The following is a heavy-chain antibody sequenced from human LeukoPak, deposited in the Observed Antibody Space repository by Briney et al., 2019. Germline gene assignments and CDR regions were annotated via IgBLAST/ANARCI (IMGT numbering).Heavy chain of an antibody. CDR2: ISHSGST. Sequence: SSETLSLTCAVYGGSFSDYFWSWIRQPPGKGLEWIGEISHSGSTTYNPSLRSRVTISGDTSKKQFSLKLSSVTAADTAVYYCARGDYYDSSGSPASFDYWGQGTLVTVSS. CDR3: ARGDYYDSSGSPASFDY. J-gene: IGHJ4*02. D-gene: IGHD3-22*01. V-gene: IGHV4-34*01. CDR1: GGSFSDYF.